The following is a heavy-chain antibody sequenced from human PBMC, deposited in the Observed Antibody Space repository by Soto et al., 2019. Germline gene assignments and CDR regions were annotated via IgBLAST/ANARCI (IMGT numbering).Heavy chain of an antibody. D-gene: IGHD3-10*01. V-gene: IGHV6-1*01. CDR2: TYYRSKWYS. Sequence: SQTLSLTCAISGDSVSSNSAAWNWIRQSTSRGLEWLGRTYYRSKWYSDYAVSVKSRITINPDTSKNQFSLQLNSVTPEDTAVYYCAMYYYGSGNYYYSGMEVWGQGTTVTVSS. J-gene: IGHJ6*02. CDR3: AMYYYGSGNYYYSGMEV. CDR1: GDSVSSNSAA.